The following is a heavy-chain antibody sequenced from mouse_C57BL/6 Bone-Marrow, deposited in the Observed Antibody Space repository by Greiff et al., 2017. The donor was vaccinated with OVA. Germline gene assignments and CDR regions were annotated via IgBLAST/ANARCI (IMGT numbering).Heavy chain of an antibody. Sequence: VKVVESGPELVKPGASVKISCKASGYAFSSSWMNWVKQRPGKGLEWIGRIYPGDGDTNYNGKFKGKATLTADKSSSTAYMQLSSLTSEDSAVYFCARDYYGSSNWYFDVWGTGTTVTVSS. D-gene: IGHD1-1*01. J-gene: IGHJ1*03. CDR2: IYPGDGDT. V-gene: IGHV1-82*01. CDR3: ARDYYGSSNWYFDV. CDR1: GYAFSSSW.